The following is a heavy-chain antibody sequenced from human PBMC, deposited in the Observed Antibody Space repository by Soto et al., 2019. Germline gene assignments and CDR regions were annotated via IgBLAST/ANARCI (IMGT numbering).Heavy chain of an antibody. CDR1: GGSFSSSNW. CDR3: AREWVSWWGAVFGPSRGHVAI. D-gene: IGHD2-15*01. V-gene: IGHV4-4*02. Sequence: PAENLSVTCAVSGGSFSSSNWWSWVCQPPGKGLEWIGEIYHSGSTNYNPSLKSRVTISVDKSKNQFSLKLSSVTAADTAVYYCAREWVSWWGAVFGPSRGHVAIWCKGTMVT. CDR2: IYHSGST. J-gene: IGHJ3*02.